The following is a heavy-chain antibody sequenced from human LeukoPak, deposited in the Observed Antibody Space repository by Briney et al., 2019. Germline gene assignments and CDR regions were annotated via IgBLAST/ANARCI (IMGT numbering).Heavy chain of an antibody. Sequence: GGSLRLSCAASGFTFSNYEMHWVRQAPGKGLEWVSYISSSGSTIYYADSVKGRFTISRDNAKNSLYLQMNSLRAEDTAVYYCAELGITMIGGVWGKGTTVTISS. CDR2: ISSSGSTI. CDR3: AELGITMIGGV. CDR1: GFTFSNYE. V-gene: IGHV3-48*03. D-gene: IGHD3-10*02. J-gene: IGHJ6*04.